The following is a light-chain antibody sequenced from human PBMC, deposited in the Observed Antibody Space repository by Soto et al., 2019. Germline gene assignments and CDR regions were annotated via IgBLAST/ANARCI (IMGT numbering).Light chain of an antibody. CDR2: LEGSGSY. Sequence: QLVLTQSSSASASLGSSVKLTCTLSSGHSSYIIAWHQQQPGKAPRYLMKLEGSGSYNKGSGVPDRFSGSSSGADRYLTISNLQFEDEADYYCETWESNTHTVFGGGTKRTVL. CDR3: ETWESNTHTV. J-gene: IGLJ3*02. CDR1: SGHSSYI. V-gene: IGLV4-60*02.